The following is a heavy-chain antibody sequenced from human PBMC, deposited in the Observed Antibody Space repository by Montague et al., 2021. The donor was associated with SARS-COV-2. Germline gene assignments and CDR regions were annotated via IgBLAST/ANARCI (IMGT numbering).Heavy chain of an antibody. J-gene: IGHJ4*02. CDR1: GGSISSGSYY. V-gene: IGHV4-61*02. CDR3: AGDIAVAGLFDY. D-gene: IGHD6-19*01. Sequence: TLSLTCTVSGGSISSGSYYWSWIRQPAGKGLEWIGRISISGSTNYNPSLKSRVTISVDTSKNQFSLKLSSVTAADTAVYYCAGDIAVAGLFDYWGLGTLVTVSS. CDR2: ISISGST.